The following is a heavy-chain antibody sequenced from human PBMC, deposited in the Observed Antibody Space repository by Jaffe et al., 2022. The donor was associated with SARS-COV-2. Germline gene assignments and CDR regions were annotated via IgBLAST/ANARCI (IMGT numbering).Heavy chain of an antibody. J-gene: IGHJ4*02. CDR2: INPNSGGT. D-gene: IGHD2-2*01. Sequence: QVQLVQSGAEVKKPGASVKVSCKASGYTFTGYYMHWVRQAPGQGLEWMGWINPNSGGTNYAQKFQGWVTMTRDTSISTAYMELSRLRSDDTAVYYCARSWGGYCSSTSCYYFDYWGQGTLVTVSS. CDR3: ARSWGGYCSSTSCYYFDY. V-gene: IGHV1-2*04. CDR1: GYTFTGYY.